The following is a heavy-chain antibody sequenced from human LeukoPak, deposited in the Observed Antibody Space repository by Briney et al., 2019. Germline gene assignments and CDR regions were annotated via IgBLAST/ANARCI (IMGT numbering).Heavy chain of an antibody. V-gene: IGHV1-2*02. CDR2: INPNSSCT. D-gene: IGHD1-20*01. CDR1: GYTFTGYY. CDR3: ARNLSITGRGNYDALDF. J-gene: IGHJ3*01. Sequence: ASETLSCTASGYTFTGYYMHWVRQAPGQGLEWMRWINPNSSCTNDAQKFQGSVTMTRDTSISTDYMVLSRLRSADTAVYYCARNLSITGRGNYDALDFWRQGTMVTVSS.